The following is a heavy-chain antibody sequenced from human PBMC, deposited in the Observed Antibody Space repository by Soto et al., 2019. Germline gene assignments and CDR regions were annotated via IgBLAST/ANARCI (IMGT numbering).Heavy chain of an antibody. D-gene: IGHD1-26*01. V-gene: IGHV4-39*01. J-gene: IGHJ6*02. CDR1: GGSISNNRHY. CDR3: DSEAFVSYDMDV. CDR2: MLYTGST. Sequence: QLQLQESGPGLVKPSETLSLTCTVSGGSISNNRHYWGWIRQPPGKGLEWIGSMLYTGSTFYNPSLKSRVTISVDTSKNQFFLKMNSVTAADTAVYYCDSEAFVSYDMDVWGQGTTVTVSS.